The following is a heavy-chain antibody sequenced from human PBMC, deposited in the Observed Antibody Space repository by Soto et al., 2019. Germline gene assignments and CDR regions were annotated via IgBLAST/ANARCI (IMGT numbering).Heavy chain of an antibody. Sequence: EVQLLDSGGGLVQLGGSLRLSCAASGFTCSNYAMTWVRQDPGQGLEWVSGISGSGGRSYYADSVKGRFTISRDNSKSTLYLQMNSLRAEDTAVYYCAKAYFVWSSEQPYYFDYWGQGTLVTVSS. CDR2: ISGSGGRS. J-gene: IGHJ4*02. CDR1: GFTCSNYA. D-gene: IGHD3-16*01. CDR3: AKAYFVWSSEQPYYFDY. V-gene: IGHV3-23*01.